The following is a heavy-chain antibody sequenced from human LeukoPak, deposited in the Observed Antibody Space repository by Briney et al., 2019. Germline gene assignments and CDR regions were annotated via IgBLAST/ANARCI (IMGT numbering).Heavy chain of an antibody. Sequence: PSETLSLTCAVYGGSFSGYYWSWIRQPPGKGLEWIGEINHSGSTNYNPSLKSQVTISVDTSKNQFSLKLSSVTAADTAVYYCARGRAPTRTYGDYRYWGQGTLVTVSS. CDR1: GGSFSGYY. J-gene: IGHJ4*02. CDR2: INHSGST. D-gene: IGHD4-17*01. V-gene: IGHV4-34*01. CDR3: ARGRAPTRTYGDYRY.